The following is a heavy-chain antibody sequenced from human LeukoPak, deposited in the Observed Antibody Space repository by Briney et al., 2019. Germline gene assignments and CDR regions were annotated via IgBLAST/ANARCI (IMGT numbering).Heavy chain of an antibody. CDR2: ISDSGGST. CDR1: GFTFSSYA. D-gene: IGHD3-3*01. J-gene: IGHJ4*02. Sequence: PGGSLRLSRAASGFTFSSYAMSWVRQAPGKGLEWVSDISDSGGSTYFADSVKGRFTISRDNSKNTLYLQMNSLRTEDTAVYYCAKGGWRFWSGYNYWGQGTLVAVSS. CDR3: AKGGWRFWSGYNY. V-gene: IGHV3-23*01.